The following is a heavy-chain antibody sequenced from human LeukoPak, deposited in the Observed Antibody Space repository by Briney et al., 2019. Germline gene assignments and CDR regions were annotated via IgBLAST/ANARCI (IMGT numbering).Heavy chain of an antibody. V-gene: IGHV6-1*01. CDR2: TYYRSKWYN. D-gene: IGHD6-13*01. CDR1: GDSVSSNSAA. J-gene: IGHJ4*02. Sequence: LSQTLSLTCAISGDSVSSNSAAWNWIRQSPSRGLEWLGRTYYRSKWYNDYAVSVKSRITINPDKSKNQFSLQLNSVTPEDTAVYYCARVGGSSWVFDYWGQGTLVTVSS. CDR3: ARVGGSSWVFDY.